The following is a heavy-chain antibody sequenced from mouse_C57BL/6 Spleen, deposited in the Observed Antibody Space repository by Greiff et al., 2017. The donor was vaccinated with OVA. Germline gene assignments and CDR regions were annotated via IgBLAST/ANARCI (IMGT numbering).Heavy chain of an antibody. CDR1: GYTFTSYW. J-gene: IGHJ2*01. Sequence: QVQLQQPGAELVRPGSSVKLSCKASGYTFTSYWMHWVKQRPIQGLEWIGNIDPSDSETHYNQKFKDKATLTVDKSSSTAYMQLSSLTSEDSAVYYGARRGSSGYFDYWGQGTTLTVSS. CDR2: IDPSDSET. CDR3: ARRGSSGYFDY. V-gene: IGHV1-52*01. D-gene: IGHD3-2*02.